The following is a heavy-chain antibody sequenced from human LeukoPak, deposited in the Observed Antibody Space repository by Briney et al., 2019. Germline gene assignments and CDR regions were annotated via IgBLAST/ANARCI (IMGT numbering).Heavy chain of an antibody. Sequence: SETLSLTCTVSGGSISSGSYYWSWIRQPAGKGLEWIGRIYTSGSTNYNPSLKSRVTISVDTSKNQFSLKLSSVTAADRAVYYCARDGLYSSGWSDAFDIWGQGTMVTVSS. CDR2: IYTSGST. J-gene: IGHJ3*02. CDR3: ARDGLYSSGWSDAFDI. D-gene: IGHD6-19*01. V-gene: IGHV4-61*02. CDR1: GGSISSGSYY.